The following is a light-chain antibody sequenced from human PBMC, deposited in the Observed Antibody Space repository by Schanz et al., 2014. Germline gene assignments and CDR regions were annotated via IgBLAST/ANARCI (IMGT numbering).Light chain of an antibody. V-gene: IGKV1-39*01. Sequence: IQMTPSPSSLSASEGDRVTITCRASQTITRSLNWYQQKPGKAPKLLIYAASSLQSGVPSRFSGSGSGTDFTLTISSLQPEDFATYYCQQSYSTLITFGPGTKVDIK. CDR1: QTITRS. J-gene: IGKJ3*01. CDR3: QQSYSTLIT. CDR2: AAS.